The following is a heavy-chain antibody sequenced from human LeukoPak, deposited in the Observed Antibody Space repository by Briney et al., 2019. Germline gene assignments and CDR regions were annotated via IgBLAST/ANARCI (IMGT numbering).Heavy chain of an antibody. J-gene: IGHJ5*02. CDR3: ARDRVVVVPAAISHWFDP. D-gene: IGHD2-2*01. CDR1: GYTFTSYG. Sequence: ASVKVSCKASGYTFTSYGISWVRQAPGQGLEWMGWISAYNGNTNYAQKLQGRVSMTTDTSTSTAYMDLRSLRSDDTSVYYCARDRVVVVPAAISHWFDPWGKGTLVTVSS. CDR2: ISAYNGNT. V-gene: IGHV1-18*01.